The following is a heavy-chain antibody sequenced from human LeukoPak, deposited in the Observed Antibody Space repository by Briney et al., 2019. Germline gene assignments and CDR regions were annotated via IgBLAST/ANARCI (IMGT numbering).Heavy chain of an antibody. V-gene: IGHV4-34*01. J-gene: IGHJ4*02. D-gene: IGHD2-2*01. CDR1: GGSFSGYY. CDR2: INHSGST. CDR3: ARVSVVPAAYFDY. Sequence: SETLSLTCAVYGGSFSGYYWSWIRQPPGKGLEWIGEINHSGSTNYNPSLKSRVTIPVDTSKNQFSLKLSSLTASDTAVYYCARVSVVPAAYFDYWGQGTLVTVSS.